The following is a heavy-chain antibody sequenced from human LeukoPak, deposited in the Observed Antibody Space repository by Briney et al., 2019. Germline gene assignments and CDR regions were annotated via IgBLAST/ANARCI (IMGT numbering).Heavy chain of an antibody. V-gene: IGHV3-30*03. CDR3: ARESSGWGSYFDY. CDR1: GFTFSSNR. D-gene: IGHD3-16*01. Sequence: GGSLSFSGAASGFTFSSNRLAWVGQAPGKGLKGVAVISYDGSNKYYADSGKGGFTISRENPKNTLNLQMTVLRAEATAGYCCARESSGWGSYFDYWGQGTLVTVSS. J-gene: IGHJ4*02. CDR2: ISYDGSNK.